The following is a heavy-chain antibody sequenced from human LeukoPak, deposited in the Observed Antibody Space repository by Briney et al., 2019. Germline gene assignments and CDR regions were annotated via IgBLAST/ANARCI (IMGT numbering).Heavy chain of an antibody. Sequence: VASVKVSCKASGYTFTGYYMHWVRQAPGQGLEWMGWINPNSGGTNYAQKFQGRVTMTRDTSISTAYMELSRLRSDDTAVYYCARAWPLYSSSWYVNWFDPWGQGTLVTVSS. D-gene: IGHD6-13*01. CDR1: GYTFTGYY. V-gene: IGHV1-2*02. CDR3: ARAWPLYSSSWYVNWFDP. CDR2: INPNSGGT. J-gene: IGHJ5*02.